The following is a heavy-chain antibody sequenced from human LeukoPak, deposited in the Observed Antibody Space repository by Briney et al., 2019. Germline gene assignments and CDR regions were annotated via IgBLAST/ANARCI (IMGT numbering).Heavy chain of an antibody. V-gene: IGHV4-30-4*08. CDR1: GGSFGGYY. J-gene: IGHJ4*02. D-gene: IGHD3-22*01. Sequence: SETLSLTCAVYGGSFGGYYWSWIRQPPGKGLEWIGYIYYSGSTYYNPSLKSRVTISVDTSKNQFSLKLSSVTAADTAVYYCARDLGPNYYDSSGYSVWGQGTLVTVSS. CDR3: ARDLGPNYYDSSGYSV. CDR2: IYYSGST.